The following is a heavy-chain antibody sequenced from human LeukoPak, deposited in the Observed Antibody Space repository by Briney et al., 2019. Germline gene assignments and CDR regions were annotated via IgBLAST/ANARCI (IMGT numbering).Heavy chain of an antibody. CDR1: GGSISSYY. D-gene: IGHD3-22*01. CDR2: IHTSGST. V-gene: IGHV4-4*07. CDR3: ARDRYYYDSSGWGSMDV. Sequence: PSETLSLTCTVSGGSISSYYWSWIRQPAGKGLEWIGHIHTSGSTNYNPSLKSRVTMSVDMSKNQFSLKLSSVTAADTAVYYCARDRYYYDSSGWGSMDVWGKGTTVTISS. J-gene: IGHJ6*03.